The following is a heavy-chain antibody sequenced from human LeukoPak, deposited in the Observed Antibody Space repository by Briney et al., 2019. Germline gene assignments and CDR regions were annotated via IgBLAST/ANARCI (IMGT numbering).Heavy chain of an antibody. V-gene: IGHV1-8*01. J-gene: IGHJ4*02. CDR1: GYTSTSYD. CDR3: ARGPPNWGYDY. CDR2: MSPNSGDT. D-gene: IGHD7-27*01. Sequence: ASVKVSCKASGYTSTSYDFNWVRQATGQRPEWMGWMSPNSGDTGYAQKFQDRVTMTRNTSISTAYMELSSLRSDDTAVYYCARGPPNWGYDYWGPGTLVTVSS.